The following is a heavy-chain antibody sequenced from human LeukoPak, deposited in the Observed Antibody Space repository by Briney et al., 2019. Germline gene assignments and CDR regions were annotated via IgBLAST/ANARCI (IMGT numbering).Heavy chain of an antibody. V-gene: IGHV3-48*01. CDR3: ARRYNWEGSWFDP. J-gene: IGHJ5*02. D-gene: IGHD1-1*01. CDR2: ISSSSSTI. Sequence: GGSLRLSCAASGFTFSSYSMNWVRQAPGKGLEWVSHISSSSSTIYYADSVKGRFTISRDNAKNSLYLQMNSLRAEDTALYYCARRYNWEGSWFDPWGQGTLVTVSS. CDR1: GFTFSSYS.